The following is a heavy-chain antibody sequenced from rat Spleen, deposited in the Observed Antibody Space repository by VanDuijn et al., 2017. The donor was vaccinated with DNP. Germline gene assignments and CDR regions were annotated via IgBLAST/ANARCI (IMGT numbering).Heavy chain of an antibody. CDR3: ARWNDGLDY. V-gene: IGHV1-43*01. J-gene: IGHJ2*01. Sequence: QVQLQQSGAELTKPGSSVKISCKASGYTFSSDYIGWIKQTTGQGLEFVGYINTGGGGTNYNEKFKGKATLTVDKSSSTAFMQLSSLTPDDSAVYYCARWNDGLDYWGQGVMVTVSS. CDR2: INTGGGGT. CDR1: GYTFSSDY. D-gene: IGHD1-12*02.